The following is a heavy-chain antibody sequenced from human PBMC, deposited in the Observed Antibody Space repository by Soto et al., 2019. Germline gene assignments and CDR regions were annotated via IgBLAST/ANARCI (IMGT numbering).Heavy chain of an antibody. CDR2: IYYSGST. Sequence: SETLSLTCTVSGGSISSYYWSWIRQPPGKGLEWIGYIYYSGSTNYNPSLKSRVTISVDTSKNQFSLKLSSVTAADTAVYYCARQTYYDFGSGYSTEPSAPWGQGTLVTVSS. J-gene: IGHJ5*02. V-gene: IGHV4-59*01. CDR3: ARQTYYDFGSGYSTEPSAP. CDR1: GGSISSYY. D-gene: IGHD3-3*01.